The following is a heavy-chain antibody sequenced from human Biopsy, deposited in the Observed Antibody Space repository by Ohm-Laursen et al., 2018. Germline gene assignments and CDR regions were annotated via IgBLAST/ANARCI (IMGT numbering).Heavy chain of an antibody. D-gene: IGHD1-7*01. CDR2: IDWNSRNI. J-gene: IGHJ6*02. V-gene: IGHV3-9*01. CDR3: VKDTNWNYVWDRPGATKGMDV. Sequence: SLRLSCAASGFSFDDFAMHWVRQSPGKGLEWVAGIDWNSRNINYGDSVKGRFSVSRDNAKNSLYLQMNSLRGEDTTLYYCVKDTNWNYVWDRPGATKGMDVWGQGTTVTVSS. CDR1: GFSFDDFA.